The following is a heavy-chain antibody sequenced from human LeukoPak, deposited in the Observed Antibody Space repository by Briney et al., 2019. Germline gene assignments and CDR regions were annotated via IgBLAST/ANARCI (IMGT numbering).Heavy chain of an antibody. D-gene: IGHD4-11*01. CDR2: MNPNSGNT. CDR3: ARDGSGNSILHDAFDI. J-gene: IGHJ3*02. CDR1: GYTFTSFD. V-gene: IGHV1-8*01. Sequence: ASVKVSCKASGYTFTSFDINWVRQAAGQGLEWMGWMNPNSGNTDYAQKFQGRVTMTRNTSMRTAYMELSSLNSEDTAMYYCARDGSGNSILHDAFDIWGQGTMVTVSS.